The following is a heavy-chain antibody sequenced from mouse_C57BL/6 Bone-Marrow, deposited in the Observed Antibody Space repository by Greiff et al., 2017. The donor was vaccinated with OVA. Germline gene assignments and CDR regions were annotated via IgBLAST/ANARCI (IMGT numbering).Heavy chain of an antibody. CDR2: IHPSDSDT. CDR1: GYTFTSYW. Sequence: QVQLKQPGAELVKPGASVKVSCKASGYTFTSYWMHWVKQRPGQGLEWIGRIHPSDSDTNYNQKFKGKATLTVDKSSSTAYMQLSSLTSEDSAVYYCATLSGYYAMDYWGQGTSVTVAS. V-gene: IGHV1-74*01. CDR3: ATLSGYYAMDY. D-gene: IGHD3-2*02. J-gene: IGHJ4*01.